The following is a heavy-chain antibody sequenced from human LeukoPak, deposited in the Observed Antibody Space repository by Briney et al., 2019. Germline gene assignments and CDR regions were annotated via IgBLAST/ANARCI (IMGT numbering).Heavy chain of an antibody. D-gene: IGHD3-10*01. Sequence: SETLSLTCTVSGGSVSDYYWSWIRQSPGKGLEWIGYIYYTGTSYNPSLKSRVTISADTSKNQFSLKLSSVTAADTAVYYCASYGSGSYRWFDPWGQGTLVTVSS. CDR3: ASYGSGSYRWFDP. CDR2: IYYTGT. J-gene: IGHJ5*02. V-gene: IGHV4-59*02. CDR1: GGSVSDYY.